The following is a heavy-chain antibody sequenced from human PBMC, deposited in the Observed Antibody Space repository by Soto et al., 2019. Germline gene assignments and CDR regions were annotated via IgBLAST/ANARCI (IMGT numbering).Heavy chain of an antibody. CDR2: ITTTSSTM. CDR1: GFIFSDYS. J-gene: IGHJ6*02. CDR3: ARDSSGRQYYGMDV. Sequence: GGSLRLSCTPSGFIFSDYSMNWVRQAPGKGLEWISYITTTSSTMYYADSVKGRFTISRDNAKNSLYLQMNSLRDEDSAVYYCARDSSGRQYYGMDVWGQGTTVTVSS. D-gene: IGHD3-22*01. V-gene: IGHV3-48*02.